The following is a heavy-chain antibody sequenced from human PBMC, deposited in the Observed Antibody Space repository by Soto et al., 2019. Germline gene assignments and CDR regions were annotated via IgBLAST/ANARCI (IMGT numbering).Heavy chain of an antibody. V-gene: IGHV3-23*03. D-gene: IGHD3-3*01. CDR3: TKDRQPDGIWIFGR. J-gene: IGHJ4*02. CDR2: IFPGGST. Sequence: PGGSLRLSCAASGFTFSTYTMNWVRHAPGKGLERDTGIFPGGSTYYANSVKGRFTISRDHSQSSVFLQMSSLRDEDTAVYYCTKDRQPDGIWIFGRWGQGTLGTVSS. CDR1: GFTFSTYT.